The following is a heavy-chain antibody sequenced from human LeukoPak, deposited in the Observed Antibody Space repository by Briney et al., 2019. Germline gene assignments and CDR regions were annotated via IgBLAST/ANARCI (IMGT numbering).Heavy chain of an antibody. Sequence: SETLSLTCTVSGGSISSYYWSWIRQPAGKGLEWIGRIYTSGSTNYNPYLKSRVTMSVDTPKNQFSLKLSSVTAADTAVYYCARDMNVVVPAAIGDWFDPWGQGTLVTVSS. CDR2: IYTSGST. CDR3: ARDMNVVVPAAIGDWFDP. V-gene: IGHV4-4*07. CDR1: GGSISSYY. J-gene: IGHJ5*02. D-gene: IGHD2-2*01.